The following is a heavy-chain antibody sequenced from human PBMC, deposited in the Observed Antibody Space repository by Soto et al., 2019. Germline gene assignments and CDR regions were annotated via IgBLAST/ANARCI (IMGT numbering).Heavy chain of an antibody. CDR1: GGSISSGGYS. V-gene: IGHV4-30-2*01. CDR2: IYHSGST. J-gene: IGHJ4*02. Sequence: SETLSLTCAVSGGSISSGGYSWSWIRQPPGKGLEWIGYIYHSGSTYYNPSLKSRVTISVDRSKNQFSLKLSSVTAADTAVYYCARIGPVAAAGEYYFDYWGQGTLVTVSS. CDR3: ARIGPVAAAGEYYFDY. D-gene: IGHD6-13*01.